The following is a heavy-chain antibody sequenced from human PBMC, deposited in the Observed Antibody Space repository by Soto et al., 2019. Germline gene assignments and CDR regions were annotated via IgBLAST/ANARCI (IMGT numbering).Heavy chain of an antibody. J-gene: IGHJ4*02. V-gene: IGHV1-69*12. CDR1: GGTFSSYA. D-gene: IGHD3-22*01. CDR3: ASHYDSSGYYYRGPDY. CDR2: IIPIFGTA. Sequence: QVQLVQSGAEVKKPGSSVKVSCKASGGTFSSYAISWVRQAPGQGLEWMGGIIPIFGTADYAQKFQGRVTITADESPSTAYMELSSLRSEDTAVYYCASHYDSSGYYYRGPDYWGQGTLVTVSS.